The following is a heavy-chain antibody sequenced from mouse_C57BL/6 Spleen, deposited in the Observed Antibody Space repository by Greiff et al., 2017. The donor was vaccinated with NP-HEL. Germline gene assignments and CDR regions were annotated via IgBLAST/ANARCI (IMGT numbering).Heavy chain of an antibody. CDR3: ARSGGLGGWYFDV. Sequence: QVQLKQPGTELVKPGASVKLSCKASGYTFTSYWMHWVKQRPGQGLEWIGNINPSNGGTNYNEKFKSKATLTVDKSSSTAYMQLSSLTSEDSAVYYCARSGGLGGWYFDVWGTGTTVTVSS. CDR1: GYTFTSYW. D-gene: IGHD4-1*01. J-gene: IGHJ1*03. V-gene: IGHV1-53*01. CDR2: INPSNGGT.